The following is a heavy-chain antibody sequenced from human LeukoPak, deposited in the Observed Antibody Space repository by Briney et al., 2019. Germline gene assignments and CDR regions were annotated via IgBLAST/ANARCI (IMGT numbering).Heavy chain of an antibody. D-gene: IGHD6-6*01. Sequence: GGSLRLSCAASGFTFSSYSMNWVRQAPGKGLEWVSSISSSSSYIYYADSVKGRFTISRDNAKNSLYLQMNSLRAEDTAVYYCARDQRRARGAFDIWGQGTMVTVSS. J-gene: IGHJ3*02. CDR3: ARDQRRARGAFDI. CDR2: ISSSSSYI. CDR1: GFTFSSYS. V-gene: IGHV3-21*01.